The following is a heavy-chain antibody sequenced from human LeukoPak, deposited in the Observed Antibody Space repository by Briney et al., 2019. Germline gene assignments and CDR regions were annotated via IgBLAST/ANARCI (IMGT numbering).Heavy chain of an antibody. D-gene: IGHD3-22*01. CDR1: GASISLYY. CDR2: VHATGTT. Sequence: SDTLFLTCSVSGASISLYYWSWVRQSAGKQPEWIGRVHATGTTNYNPSLRSRVSLSVDTFKKQFSLKLNSVTAADTAVYYCARVLGSSGYAGDWRFDLWGRGTLVTVSS. CDR3: ARVLGSSGYAGDWRFDL. J-gene: IGHJ2*01. V-gene: IGHV4-4*07.